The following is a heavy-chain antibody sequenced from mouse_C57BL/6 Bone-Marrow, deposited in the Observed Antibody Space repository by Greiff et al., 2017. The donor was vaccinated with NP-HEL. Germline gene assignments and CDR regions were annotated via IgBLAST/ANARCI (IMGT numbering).Heavy chain of an antibody. V-gene: IGHV1-26*01. Sequence: EVQLQQSGPELVKPGASVKISCKASGYTFTDYYMNWVKQSHGKSLEWIGDINPNNGGTSYNQKFKGKATLTVDKSSSTDYMELRSLTSEDSAVYYCARSRRLRFAYWGQGTLVTVSA. CDR3: ARSRRLRFAY. J-gene: IGHJ3*01. CDR1: GYTFTDYY. CDR2: INPNNGGT. D-gene: IGHD2-4*01.